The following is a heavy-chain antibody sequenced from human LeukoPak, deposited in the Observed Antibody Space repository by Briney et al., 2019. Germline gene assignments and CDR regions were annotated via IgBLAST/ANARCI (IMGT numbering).Heavy chain of an antibody. D-gene: IGHD6-6*01. Sequence: GGSLRLSCAASGFTFSNVWMTWVRQAPGKGPEWVSRIKSKTDGGATAYAAPVRGRFTISRDDSKNTLYLQMDNLKTEDTAIYYCTTYSTSSPYYFGYWGQGTLVTVSS. CDR2: IKSKTDGGAT. CDR3: TTYSTSSPYYFGY. CDR1: GFTFSNVW. V-gene: IGHV3-15*01. J-gene: IGHJ4*02.